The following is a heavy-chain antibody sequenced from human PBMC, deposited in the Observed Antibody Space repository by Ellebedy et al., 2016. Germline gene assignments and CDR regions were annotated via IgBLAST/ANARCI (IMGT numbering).Heavy chain of an antibody. CDR3: ARDPDSSSWYGSGMDV. J-gene: IGHJ6*02. CDR1: GFTFSSYS. D-gene: IGHD6-13*01. CDR2: ISSSSSTI. Sequence: GESLKISCAASGFTFSSYSMNWVRQAPGKGLEWVSYISSSSSTIYYAESVKGRFTISRDNAKNSLYLQMNSLRAEDTAVYYCARDPDSSSWYGSGMDVWGQGTTVTVSS. V-gene: IGHV3-48*01.